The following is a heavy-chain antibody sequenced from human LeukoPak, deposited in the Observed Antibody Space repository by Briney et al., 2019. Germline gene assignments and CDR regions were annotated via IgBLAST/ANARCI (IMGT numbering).Heavy chain of an antibody. D-gene: IGHD1-1*01. CDR1: AITFSTYA. J-gene: IGHJ5*02. Sequence: GGSLRLSCAASAITFSTYAMSWVRQAPGKGLECVSVISGGAGSTYYADSVKGRFTISRDNSKNTLYLQMNSLRAEDTAVYYCAKDPDTTAVAPWGQGTLVTVSS. CDR3: AKDPDTTAVAP. V-gene: IGHV3-23*01. CDR2: ISGGAGST.